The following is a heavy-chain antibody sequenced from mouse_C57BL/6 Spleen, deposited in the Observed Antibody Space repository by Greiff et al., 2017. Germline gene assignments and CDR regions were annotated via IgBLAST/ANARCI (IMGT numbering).Heavy chain of an antibody. CDR2: IHPNSGST. CDR3: AMGYSNPAWFAY. Sequence: QVQLQQPGAELVKPGASVKLSCKASGYTFTSYWMHWVRQRPGQGLEWIGMIHPNSGSTNYNEKFKSKATLTVDKSSSTAYMQLSSLTSADSAVDYCAMGYSNPAWFAYWGQGTLVTVSA. J-gene: IGHJ3*01. D-gene: IGHD2-5*01. CDR1: GYTFTSYW. V-gene: IGHV1-64*01.